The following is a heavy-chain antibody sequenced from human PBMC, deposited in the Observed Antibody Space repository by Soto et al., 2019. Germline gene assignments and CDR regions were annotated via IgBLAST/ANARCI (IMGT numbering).Heavy chain of an antibody. J-gene: IGHJ5*02. Sequence: SGPTLVKPTQTLTLTCTFSGFSLSTSGVGVGWIRQPPGKALEWLALIYWNDDKRYSPSLKSSLTITQDTSKNQVVLTMTNMDPVDTATYYCAHRLPLYGSGSYNWFDPWGQGTLVTVSS. CDR1: GFSLSTSGVG. CDR3: AHRLPLYGSGSYNWFDP. V-gene: IGHV2-5*01. D-gene: IGHD3-10*01. CDR2: IYWNDDK.